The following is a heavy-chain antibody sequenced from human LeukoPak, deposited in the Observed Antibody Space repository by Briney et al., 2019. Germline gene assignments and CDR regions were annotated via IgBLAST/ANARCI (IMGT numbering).Heavy chain of an antibody. V-gene: IGHV1-2*02. Sequence: ASVKVSCKASGYTFTGYYMHCVRQAPGQGLEWMGWINPNSGGTNYAQKFQGRVTMTRDTSISTAYMELSRLRSDDTAVYYCARGLIAVADPIDYWGQGTLVTVSS. CDR1: GYTFTGYY. CDR3: ARGLIAVADPIDY. J-gene: IGHJ4*02. CDR2: INPNSGGT. D-gene: IGHD6-19*01.